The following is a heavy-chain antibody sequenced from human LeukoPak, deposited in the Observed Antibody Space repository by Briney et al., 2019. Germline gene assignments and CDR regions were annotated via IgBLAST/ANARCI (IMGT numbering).Heavy chain of an antibody. D-gene: IGHD5-12*01. CDR3: ARVRHSGYVFDY. Sequence: ASVKVSCKASGYTFTGYYMHWVRQAPGQGLEWMGWINPSGGSTSYAQKFQGRVTMTRDTSTSTVYMELNSLRSEDTAVYYCARVRHSGYVFDYWGQGTLVTVSS. CDR2: INPSGGST. J-gene: IGHJ4*02. V-gene: IGHV1-46*01. CDR1: GYTFTGYY.